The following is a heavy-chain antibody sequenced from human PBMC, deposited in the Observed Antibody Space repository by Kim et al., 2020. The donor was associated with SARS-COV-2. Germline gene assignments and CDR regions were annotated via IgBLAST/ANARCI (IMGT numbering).Heavy chain of an antibody. CDR1: GGSISSSNW. Sequence: SETLSLTCAVSGGSISSSNWWSWVRQPPGKGLEWIGEIYHSGSTNYNPSLKSRVTISVDKSKNQFSLKLSSVTAADTAVYYCARDRAMITFGGVIVIPDYYYYGMDVWGQGTTVTVSS. CDR3: ARDRAMITFGGVIVIPDYYYYGMDV. J-gene: IGHJ6*02. V-gene: IGHV4-4*02. D-gene: IGHD3-16*02. CDR2: IYHSGST.